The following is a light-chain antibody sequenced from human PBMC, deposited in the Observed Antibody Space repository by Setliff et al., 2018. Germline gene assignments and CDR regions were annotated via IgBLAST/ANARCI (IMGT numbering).Light chain of an antibody. V-gene: IGLV2-14*01. CDR3: SAYTSSSTYV. Sequence: QSALTQPDSVSGSPGQSITISCTGTIGDVGAYDFVSWYQHHPGKAPKLVIYEVTNRPSGISNRFSGSKSGNSASLIISGLQAEDEADYYCSAYTSSSTYVFGTGTKVTVL. J-gene: IGLJ1*01. CDR2: EVT. CDR1: IGDVGAYDF.